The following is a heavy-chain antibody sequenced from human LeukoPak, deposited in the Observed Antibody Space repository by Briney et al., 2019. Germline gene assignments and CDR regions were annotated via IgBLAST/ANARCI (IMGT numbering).Heavy chain of an antibody. J-gene: IGHJ5*02. CDR2: IYYSGST. CDR1: GGSSSSYY. D-gene: IGHD5-12*01. Sequence: SETLSLTCTGSGGSSSSYYWSWIRQPPGKGLXXXGYIYYSGSTNYNPSLKSRVTISVDTSKNQFSLKLSSVTAADTAVYYCARKNRYGGYVWFDPWGQGTLVTVSS. V-gene: IGHV4-59*01. CDR3: ARKNRYGGYVWFDP.